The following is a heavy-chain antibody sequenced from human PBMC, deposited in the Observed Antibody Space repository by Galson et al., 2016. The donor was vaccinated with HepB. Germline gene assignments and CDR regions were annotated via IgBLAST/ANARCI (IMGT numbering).Heavy chain of an antibody. CDR2: ISAFNRNT. Sequence: SVKVSCKASGYSFTSHGLRWVRQAHGQGLEWMGWISAFNRNTNYAQKFQDRVTMSTDTSTSIANMELRSLRSDDTAVYYCARDRASSGYAGGYSDYWGQGTLVTVSS. CDR1: GYSFTSHG. V-gene: IGHV1-18*04. J-gene: IGHJ4*02. D-gene: IGHD5-12*01. CDR3: ARDRASSGYAGGYSDY.